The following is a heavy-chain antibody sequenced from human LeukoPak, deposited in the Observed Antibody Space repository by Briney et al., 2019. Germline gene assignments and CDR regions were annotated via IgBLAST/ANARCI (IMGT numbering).Heavy chain of an antibody. CDR2: ISGSGGST. V-gene: IGHV3-23*01. D-gene: IGHD3-10*01. CDR1: GFTFSSYA. CDR3: AKDRLWFGELNNWFDP. J-gene: IGHJ5*02. Sequence: GGSLRLSCAAPGFTFSSYAMSWVRQAPGKGLEWVSAISGSGGSTYYADSVKGRFTISRDNSKNTLYLQMNSLRAEDTAVYYCAKDRLWFGELNNWFDPWGQGTLVTVSS.